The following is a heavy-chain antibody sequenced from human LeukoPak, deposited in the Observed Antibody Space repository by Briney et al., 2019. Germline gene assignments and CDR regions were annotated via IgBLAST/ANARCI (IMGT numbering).Heavy chain of an antibody. J-gene: IGHJ4*02. CDR2: ISGSGGST. Sequence: GGSLRLSCAASGFTFSSYAMSWVRQAPGKGLEGVSAISGSGGSTYYADSVKGRFTISRDNSKNTLYLQMNSLRAEDTAVYYCAKDRLVVPAAATYFDYWGQGTLVTVSS. CDR1: GFTFSSYA. D-gene: IGHD2-2*01. V-gene: IGHV3-23*01. CDR3: AKDRLVVPAAATYFDY.